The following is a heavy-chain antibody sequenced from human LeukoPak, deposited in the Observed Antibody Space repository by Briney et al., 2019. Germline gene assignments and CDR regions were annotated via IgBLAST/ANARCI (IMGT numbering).Heavy chain of an antibody. Sequence: GGSLRLSCAASGFNFDDYVMTWVRQAPGKGLEWVSGINWNGGSRGYADSVKGRFTISRDNAKNSLYLQMNSLRAEDTALYYCARGAYYDYVWGSNWFDPWGQGTLVTVSS. J-gene: IGHJ5*02. CDR3: ARGAYYDYVWGSNWFDP. CDR1: GFNFDDYV. V-gene: IGHV3-20*04. D-gene: IGHD3-16*01. CDR2: INWNGGSR.